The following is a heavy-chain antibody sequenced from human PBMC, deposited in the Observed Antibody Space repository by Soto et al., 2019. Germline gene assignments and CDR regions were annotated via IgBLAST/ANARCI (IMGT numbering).Heavy chain of an antibody. D-gene: IGHD6-6*01. V-gene: IGHV1-46*03. CDR2: INPSGGST. J-gene: IGHJ5*02. CDR3: AKSIAARLINWFDP. CDR1: GYTFTSYY. Sequence: ASVKVSCKASGYTFTSYYMHWVRQAPGQGLEWMGIINPSGGSTSYAQKLQGRVTTTRDTSTSTVYMELSSLRSEDTVVYYCAKSIAARLINWFDPWGQGTLVTVSS.